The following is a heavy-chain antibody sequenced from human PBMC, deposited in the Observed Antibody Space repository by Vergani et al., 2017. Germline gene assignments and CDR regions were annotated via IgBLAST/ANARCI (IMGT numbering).Heavy chain of an antibody. CDR2: ISWNSGSI. CDR3: AKNGLTGTLLGFDY. V-gene: IGHV3-9*01. CDR1: GFTFDDYA. J-gene: IGHJ4*02. D-gene: IGHD1-20*01. Sequence: VQLVVSGGGLVQPGRSLRLSCAASGFTFDDYAMHWVRQAPGKGLEWVSGISWNSGSICYADSVKGRFTISRDNAKNSLYLQMNSLRAEDTALYYCAKNGLTGTLLGFDYWGQGTLVTVSS.